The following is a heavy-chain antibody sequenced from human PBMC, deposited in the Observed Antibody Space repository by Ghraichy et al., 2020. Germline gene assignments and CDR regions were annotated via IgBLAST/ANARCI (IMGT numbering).Heavy chain of an antibody. V-gene: IGHV3-30*18. J-gene: IGHJ4*02. CDR2: ISYDGSNK. D-gene: IGHD3-22*01. CDR1: GFTFSSYG. CDR3: AKPLPPYDSSGYPDY. Sequence: GGSLRLSCAASGFTFSSYGMHWVRQAPGKGLEWVAVISYDGSNKYYADSVKGRFTISRDNSKNTLYLQMNGLRAEDTAVYYCAKPLPPYDSSGYPDYWGQGTLVTVSS.